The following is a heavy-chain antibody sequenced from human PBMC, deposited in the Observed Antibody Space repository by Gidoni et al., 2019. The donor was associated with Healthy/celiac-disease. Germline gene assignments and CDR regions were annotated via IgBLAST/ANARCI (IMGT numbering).Heavy chain of an antibody. CDR3: ARDRQLGLDYYYYMDV. J-gene: IGHJ6*03. V-gene: IGHV3-74*01. CDR1: VFTFSSYW. CDR2: INSDGSST. Sequence: EVQLVESGGGLVQPGGSLRLSCAASVFTFSSYWMHWVRQAPGKGLVWVSRINSDGSSTSYADSVKGRFTISRDNAKNTLYLQMNSLRAEDTAVYYCARDRQLGLDYYYYMDVWGKGTTVTVSS. D-gene: IGHD6-6*01.